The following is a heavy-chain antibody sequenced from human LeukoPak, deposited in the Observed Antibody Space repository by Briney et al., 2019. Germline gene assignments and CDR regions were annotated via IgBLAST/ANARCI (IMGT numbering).Heavy chain of an antibody. Sequence: GGSLRLSCAASGFTFSSYSMNWVRQAPGKGLEWVAVIWSDATEKYYGDAVKGRFTISRDNSRNTLYLQMNSLRAEDTAVYYCAKDAQRGFDYSNSLENWGQGTLVTVSS. CDR3: AKDAQRGFDYSNSLEN. J-gene: IGHJ4*02. D-gene: IGHD4-11*01. CDR2: IWSDATEK. V-gene: IGHV3-33*06. CDR1: GFTFSSYS.